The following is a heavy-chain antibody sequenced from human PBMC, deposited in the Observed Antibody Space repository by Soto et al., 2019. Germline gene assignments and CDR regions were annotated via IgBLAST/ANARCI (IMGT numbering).Heavy chain of an antibody. Sequence: QVQLVQSGAEVKKPGASVKVSCKASGYTFTSYGISWLRQAPGQGLEWMGWISAYNGNTHYAQKLQGRVTMTTDTSTSTAYMELRSLRSDDTAVYYCAREHPAFYSGYVYFDYWGQGTLVTVSA. J-gene: IGHJ4*02. CDR3: AREHPAFYSGYVYFDY. CDR1: GYTFTSYG. D-gene: IGHD5-12*01. V-gene: IGHV1-18*01. CDR2: ISAYNGNT.